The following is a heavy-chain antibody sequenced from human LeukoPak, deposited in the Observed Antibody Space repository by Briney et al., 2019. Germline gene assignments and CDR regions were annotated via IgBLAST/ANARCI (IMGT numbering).Heavy chain of an antibody. Sequence: GGSLRLSCAASELHAMTWVRQGPGKGLEWVSAISRSGGSTYYADSVKGRFTISRDKSNNTLYLQMNSLRPEDTAVYYCAKLGGKIAYGDEYYGMDVWGQGTTVTVSS. CDR2: ISRSGGST. D-gene: IGHD4-17*01. V-gene: IGHV3-23*01. CDR1: ELHA. J-gene: IGHJ6*02. CDR3: AKLGGKIAYGDEYYGMDV.